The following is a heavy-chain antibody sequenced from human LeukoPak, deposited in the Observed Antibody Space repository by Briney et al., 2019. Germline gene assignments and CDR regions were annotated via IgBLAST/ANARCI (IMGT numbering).Heavy chain of an antibody. CDR3: ARGREGYSYGWFDP. CDR2: INPNSGGT. CDR1: GYTFTGYY. V-gene: IGHV1-2*02. Sequence: ALVKVSCKASGYTFTGYYMHWVRQAPGQGLEWMGWINPNSGGTNYAQKFQGRVTMTRDTSISTAYMELSRLRSDDTAVYYCARGREGYSYGWFDPWGQGTLVTVSS. J-gene: IGHJ5*02. D-gene: IGHD5-18*01.